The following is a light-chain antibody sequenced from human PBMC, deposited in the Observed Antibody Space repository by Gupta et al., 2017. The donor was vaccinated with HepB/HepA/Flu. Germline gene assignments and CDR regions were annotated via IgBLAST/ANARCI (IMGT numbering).Light chain of an antibody. CDR1: QSVSYRY. CDR3: QQYGSSSWT. J-gene: IGKJ1*01. Sequence: EIVLTQSPGTLSLSPGERATLSCRASQSVSYRYLTWYQQKPGQAPRLLIYGASNRATGIPDRFSGSGSETDFTHTISRLEPEDFAVYYCQQYGSSSWTFGQGTKVEI. CDR2: GAS. V-gene: IGKV3-20*01.